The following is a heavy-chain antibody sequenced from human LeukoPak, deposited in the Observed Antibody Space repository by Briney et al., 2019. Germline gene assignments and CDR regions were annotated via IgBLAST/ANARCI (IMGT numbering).Heavy chain of an antibody. CDR1: GGSISSYY. Sequence: SETLSLTCTVSGGSISSYYWSWIRRPPGKGLEWIGYIYHSGSTYYNPSLKSRVTISVDRSKNQFSLKLSSVTAADTAVYYCARGPTVTTPYYYGMDVWGQGTTVTVSS. D-gene: IGHD4-17*01. CDR3: ARGPTVTTPYYYGMDV. V-gene: IGHV4-59*12. CDR2: IYHSGST. J-gene: IGHJ6*02.